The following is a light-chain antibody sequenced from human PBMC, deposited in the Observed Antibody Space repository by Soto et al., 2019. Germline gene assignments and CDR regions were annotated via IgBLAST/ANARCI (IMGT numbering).Light chain of an antibody. CDR2: GAS. CDR1: QSVSSSY. V-gene: IGKV3-20*01. CDR3: QQYGSSPRYT. J-gene: IGKJ2*01. Sequence: EIVLTQSPGTLSLSPGERATLSCRASQSVSSSYLAWYQQKPGQAPRLLIYGASSRATGIPDRFSGSGSGTDFTLTISRLEPEDCEVYYCQQYGSSPRYTFGQGTKREIK.